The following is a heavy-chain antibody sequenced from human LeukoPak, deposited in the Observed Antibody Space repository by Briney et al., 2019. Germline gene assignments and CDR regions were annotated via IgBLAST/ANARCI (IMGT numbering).Heavy chain of an antibody. V-gene: IGHV4-59*01. CDR3: ARYVWGSYPTFEDY. D-gene: IGHD3-16*02. CDR2: IYYSGST. CDR1: GGSISSYY. J-gene: IGHJ4*02. Sequence: SETLSLTCTVSGGSISSYYWSWIRQPPGKGLEWIGYIYYSGSTNYNPSLKSRVTISVDTSKKQFSLRLSSVTTADTAVYYCARYVWGSYPTFEDYWGQGTLVTVSS.